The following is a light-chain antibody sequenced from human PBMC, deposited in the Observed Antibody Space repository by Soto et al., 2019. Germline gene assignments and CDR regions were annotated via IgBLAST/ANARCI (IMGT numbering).Light chain of an antibody. V-gene: IGKV3-20*01. CDR1: QSVGSSY. Sequence: EVVLTQSPGTLSLSPGERATLSCRASQSVGSSYLAWYQQKPGQAPRVLIYGASYRATGIPDRFSGSGSGTDFTLTISRLEPEDFAVYYCHQYGSSPSTFGQGTKVDNK. J-gene: IGKJ1*01. CDR2: GAS. CDR3: HQYGSSPST.